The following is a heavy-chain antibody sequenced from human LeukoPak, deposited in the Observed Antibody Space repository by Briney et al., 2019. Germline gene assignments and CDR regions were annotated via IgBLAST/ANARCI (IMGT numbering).Heavy chain of an antibody. Sequence: ASVKVSCKASGGTFSSYAISWVRQAPGQGLEWMGGIIPIFGTANYAQKFQGRVTITADESTSTAYMELSSLKASDTAMYYCARLGVGSSWYQSPIDYWGQGTLVTVSS. CDR3: ARLGVGSSWYQSPIDY. CDR1: GGTFSSYA. D-gene: IGHD6-13*01. CDR2: IIPIFGTA. V-gene: IGHV1-69*13. J-gene: IGHJ4*02.